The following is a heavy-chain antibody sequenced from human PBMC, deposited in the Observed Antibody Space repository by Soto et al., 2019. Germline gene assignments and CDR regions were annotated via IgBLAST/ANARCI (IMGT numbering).Heavy chain of an antibody. CDR3: ARVPSNPMSGEYGMDV. CDR2: IYYSGST. V-gene: IGHV4-30-4*01. Sequence: SETLSLTCTVSGGSISSGDYYWSWIRQPPGKGLEWIGYIYYSGSTYYNPSLKSRVTISVDTSKNQFSLKLSSVTAADTAVYYCARVPSNPMSGEYGMDVWGQGTTVTVSS. J-gene: IGHJ6*02. D-gene: IGHD4-4*01. CDR1: GGSISSGDYY.